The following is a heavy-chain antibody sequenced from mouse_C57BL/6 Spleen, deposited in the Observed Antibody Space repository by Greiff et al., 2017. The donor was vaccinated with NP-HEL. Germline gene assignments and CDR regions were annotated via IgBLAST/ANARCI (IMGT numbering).Heavy chain of an antibody. D-gene: IGHD1-1*01. CDR2: IDPETGGT. V-gene: IGHV1-15*01. CDR3: TRDYGSSPYAMDY. CDR1: GYTFTDYE. Sequence: VQLKESGAELVRPGASVTLSCKASGYTFTDYEMHWVKQTPVHGLEWIGAIDPETGGTAYNQKFKGKAILTADKSSSTAYMELRSLTSEDSAVYYCTRDYGSSPYAMDYWGQGTSVTVSS. J-gene: IGHJ4*01.